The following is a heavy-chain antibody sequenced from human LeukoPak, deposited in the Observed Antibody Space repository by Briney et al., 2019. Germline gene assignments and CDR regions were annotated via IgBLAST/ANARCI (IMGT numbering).Heavy chain of an antibody. J-gene: IGHJ5*02. V-gene: IGHV6-1*01. D-gene: IGHD6-13*01. CDR3: ATRRSVAGAEWFDP. CDR1: GDSVSSNSAA. CDR2: TYYRSKWYN. Sequence: SQTLSLTCAISGDSVSSNSAAWNWIRQSPSRGLEWLGRTYYRSKWYNDYAVSVQSRITINPDTPKNQFSLKLSSVTAADTAVYYCATRRSVAGAEWFDPWGQGTLVTVSS.